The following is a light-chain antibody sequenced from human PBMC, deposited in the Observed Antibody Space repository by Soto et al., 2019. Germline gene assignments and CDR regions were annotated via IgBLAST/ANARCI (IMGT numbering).Light chain of an antibody. V-gene: IGKV2-40*01. Sequence: IVLTQAPLSLPVIPGEAASISCRSSQSLFDRDDGKTYLDWYLQRPGQSPQLLIYMLSHRASGGPDRFSGSGSDTDFTLKISRVEPEDVGVYYCMQRMKFPLTFGGGTKVDIK. CDR2: MLS. CDR1: QSLFDRDDGKTY. J-gene: IGKJ4*01. CDR3: MQRMKFPLT.